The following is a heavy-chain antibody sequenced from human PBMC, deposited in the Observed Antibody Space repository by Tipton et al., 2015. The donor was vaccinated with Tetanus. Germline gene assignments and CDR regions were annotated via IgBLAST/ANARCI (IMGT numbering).Heavy chain of an antibody. V-gene: IGHV3-33*01. D-gene: IGHD6-19*01. Sequence: SLRLSCAASGFIFRESAMHWVRQAPGKGLEWVAFIWYDGSNKYYVDSVKGRFTVSRDNSKNTVNLQMNSLRVEDTAVYYCVRDPPSSGSAFESWGQGALVTVSS. CDR3: VRDPPSSGSAFES. J-gene: IGHJ4*02. CDR1: GFIFRESA. CDR2: IWYDGSNK.